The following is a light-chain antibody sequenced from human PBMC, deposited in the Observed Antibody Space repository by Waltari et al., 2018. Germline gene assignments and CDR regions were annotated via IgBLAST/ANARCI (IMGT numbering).Light chain of an antibody. V-gene: IGKV3-11*01. CDR2: EAS. CDR1: QSVSSY. Sequence: EIVLTQSPATLSLSPGDTATLSCRASQSVSSYLAWYQQKAGQAPRLLIYEASTRATGIPARCSGSGSGTDFTLTISSLEPEDFALYYCQQRSDWPTFGQGTRLEIE. J-gene: IGKJ5*01. CDR3: QQRSDWPT.